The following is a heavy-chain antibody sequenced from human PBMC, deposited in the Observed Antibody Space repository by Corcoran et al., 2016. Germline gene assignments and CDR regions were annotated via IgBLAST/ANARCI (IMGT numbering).Heavy chain of an antibody. CDR2: INHSGST. D-gene: IGHD3-10*02. CDR1: GGSFSGYY. V-gene: IGHV4-34*01. Sequence: QVQLQQWGAELLKPSETLSLSCAVYGGSFSGYYWSWIRQPPGKGLEWIGEINHSGSTNYNPSLKSRVTISVDTSKNQLSLKVSAVTAADTAVYYCARSWGLLCVGTYGMDVGGQGTTVTVSS. CDR3: ARSWGLLCVGTYGMDV. J-gene: IGHJ6*02.